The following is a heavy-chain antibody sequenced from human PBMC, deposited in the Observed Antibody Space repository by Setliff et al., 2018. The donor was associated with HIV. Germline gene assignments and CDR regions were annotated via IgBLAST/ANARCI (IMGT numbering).Heavy chain of an antibody. V-gene: IGHV1-58*01. Sequence: SVKVSCKASGFTFTNSAVQWVRQARGQRLEWIGWIVVGSGNTNYAQKFQERVTITRDMSTSRAYMELSGLRTEDTAVYYCAADPQTGTTSYDAFDIWGQGAVVTVS. CDR1: GFTFTNSA. CDR2: IVVGSGNT. CDR3: AADPQTGTTSYDAFDI. J-gene: IGHJ3*02. D-gene: IGHD1-7*01.